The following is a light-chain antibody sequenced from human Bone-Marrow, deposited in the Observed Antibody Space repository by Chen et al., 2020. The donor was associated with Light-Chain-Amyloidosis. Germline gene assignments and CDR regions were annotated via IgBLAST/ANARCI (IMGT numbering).Light chain of an antibody. CDR2: GSS. V-gene: IGKV3-20*01. CDR1: QTISSNY. CDR3: QQYGTSPLT. J-gene: IGKJ4*01. Sequence: EIVLTQPPGTLSLSPGEGANLSCRASQTISSNYLTWYQQKFGQSPRLLIYGSSSRATGIPDRFPGSGSGTDFTLTINRLEPEDFAMYYCQQYGTSPLTFGGGTKVDIK.